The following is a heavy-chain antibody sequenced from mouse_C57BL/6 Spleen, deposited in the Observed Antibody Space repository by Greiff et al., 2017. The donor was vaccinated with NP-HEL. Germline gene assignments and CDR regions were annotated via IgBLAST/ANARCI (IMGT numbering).Heavy chain of an antibody. D-gene: IGHD1-1*01. V-gene: IGHV1-64*01. CDR3: ARYEFITTVVAPFVY. J-gene: IGHJ2*01. Sequence: VQLQQSGAELVKPGASVKLSCKASGYTFTSYWMHWVKQRPGQGLEWIGMIHPNSGSTNYNEKFKSKATLTVDKSSSTAYMQLSSLTSEDSAVYYCARYEFITTVVAPFVYWGQGATLTVSS. CDR2: IHPNSGST. CDR1: GYTFTSYW.